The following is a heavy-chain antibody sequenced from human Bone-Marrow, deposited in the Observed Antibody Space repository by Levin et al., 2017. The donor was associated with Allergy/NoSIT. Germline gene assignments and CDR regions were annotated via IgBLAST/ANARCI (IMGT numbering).Heavy chain of an antibody. J-gene: IGHJ4*02. CDR3: ALAGYSSTLLPYYLDS. Sequence: GESLKISCAASGFTFNSNGMHWVRQAPGKGLEWVAVIYYDGSYKYYADSVKGRFTISRDNSKDTLYLQMNSLRAEDTAVYYCALAGYSSTLLPYYLDSWGLGTLVTVSS. D-gene: IGHD6-13*01. CDR1: GFTFNSNG. V-gene: IGHV3-33*01. CDR2: IYYDGSYK.